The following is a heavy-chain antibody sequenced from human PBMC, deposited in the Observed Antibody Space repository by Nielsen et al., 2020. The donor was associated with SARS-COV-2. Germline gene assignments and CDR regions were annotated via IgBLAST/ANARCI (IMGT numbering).Heavy chain of an antibody. Sequence: ASVKVSCKASGYTFTSYGISWVRQAPGQGLEWMGIINPSGGSTSYAQKFQGRVTMTRDTSTSTVYMELSSLRSEDTAVYYCARGNGRKAEYFDYWGQGTLVTVSS. CDR2: INPSGGST. CDR1: GYTFTSYG. V-gene: IGHV1-46*01. CDR3: ARGNGRKAEYFDY. J-gene: IGHJ4*02. D-gene: IGHD1-14*01.